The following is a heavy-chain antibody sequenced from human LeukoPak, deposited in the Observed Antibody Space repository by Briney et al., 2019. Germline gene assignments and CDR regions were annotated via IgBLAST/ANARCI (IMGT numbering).Heavy chain of an antibody. Sequence: GASLKVSCKASGYTFTGSYMHWVRQAPGQGLDWMGRINPNSGGTNYAQKFQGRVTMTRDTSISTAYMELSRLRSDDTAVYYCAGAPYYDFWSGHNWFDPWGQGTLVTVSS. CDR3: AGAPYYDFWSGHNWFDP. D-gene: IGHD3-3*01. CDR2: INPNSGGT. CDR1: GYTFTGSY. J-gene: IGHJ5*02. V-gene: IGHV1-2*06.